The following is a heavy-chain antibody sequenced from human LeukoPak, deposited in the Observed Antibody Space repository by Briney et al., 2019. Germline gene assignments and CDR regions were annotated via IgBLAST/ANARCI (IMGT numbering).Heavy chain of an antibody. CDR1: GASISSYY. CDR2: IYYSGST. Sequence: PSETLSLTCTVSGASISSYYWSWIRQPPGKGLEWIGYIYYSGSTYYNPSLKSRVTMSVDTSKNQFSLKLSSVTAVDTAVYYCARTSSGSYRYYYYGMDVWGQGTTVTVSS. V-gene: IGHV4-59*04. J-gene: IGHJ6*02. D-gene: IGHD1-26*01. CDR3: ARTSSGSYRYYYYGMDV.